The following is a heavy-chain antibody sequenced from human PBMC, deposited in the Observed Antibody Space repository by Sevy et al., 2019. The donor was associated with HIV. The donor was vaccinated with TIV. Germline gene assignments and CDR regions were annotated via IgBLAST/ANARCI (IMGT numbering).Heavy chain of an antibody. Sequence: GGSLRLSCAASGFTFSTYWMSWVRQAPGKGVEWVANIKQDGSEKYYVDSVKGRFTISRDNAKNSLYLQMNSLRAEDTAVYYCASYRGYFDYWGQGTLVTVSS. J-gene: IGHJ4*02. D-gene: IGHD3-16*02. CDR1: GFTFSTYW. V-gene: IGHV3-7*01. CDR2: IKQDGSEK. CDR3: ASYRGYFDY.